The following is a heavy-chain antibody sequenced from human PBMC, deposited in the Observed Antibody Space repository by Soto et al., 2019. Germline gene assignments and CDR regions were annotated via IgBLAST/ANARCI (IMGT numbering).Heavy chain of an antibody. CDR3: ARGGGSSSSYYYYGMDV. CDR2: INPNSGGT. J-gene: IGHJ6*02. CDR1: GYTFTGYY. Sequence: QVQLVQSGAEVKKPGASVKVSCKASGYTFTGYYMHWVRQAPGQGLEWMGWINPNSGGTNYAQKVQGRVTMTRDTSISTAYMELSRLRSDDTAVYYCARGGGSSSSYYYYGMDVWGQGTTVTVSS. D-gene: IGHD6-6*01. V-gene: IGHV1-2*02.